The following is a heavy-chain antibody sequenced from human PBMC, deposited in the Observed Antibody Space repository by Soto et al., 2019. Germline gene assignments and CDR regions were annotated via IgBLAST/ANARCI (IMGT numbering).Heavy chain of an antibody. V-gene: IGHV3-23*01. CDR1: GFTFSSYA. CDR3: AKAPERYYYDSSGYNNY. D-gene: IGHD3-22*01. J-gene: IGHJ4*02. CDR2: ISGSGGST. Sequence: EVQLLESGGGLVQPGGSLRLSCAASGFTFSSYAMSWVRQAPGKGLEWVSAISGSGGSTYYADSVKGRFTISRDNSKNTLYLQMHSLRAEDRAVYYCAKAPERYYYDSSGYNNYWGQGTLVTVSS.